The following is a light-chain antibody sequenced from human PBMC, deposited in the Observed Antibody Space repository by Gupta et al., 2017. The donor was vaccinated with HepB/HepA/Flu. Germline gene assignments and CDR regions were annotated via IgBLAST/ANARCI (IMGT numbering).Light chain of an antibody. CDR1: QNVNNN. J-gene: IGKJ4*01. CDR3: QQYNDWFPLT. CDR2: GAS. V-gene: IGKV3-15*01. Sequence: EIVLTQSPPTLSVSPGESATLSCRASQNVNNNLAWYQQKPGQTPRLLFYGASTRATGIPARFSGGGSGTDFTLTISSLQSEDFAVYYCQQYNDWFPLTFGGGTKVEIK.